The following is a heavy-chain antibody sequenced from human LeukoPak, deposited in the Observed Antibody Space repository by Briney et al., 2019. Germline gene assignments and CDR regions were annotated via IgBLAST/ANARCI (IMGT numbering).Heavy chain of an antibody. Sequence: PGGSLRLSCAASGFIFSDYAMSWVRQAPGKGLEWVSSISGSGGSIYDADSVKGRFTISRDNSKNTLYLQMYSLRAEDTAVYYCAKTKAFTSGFPLDFWGQGTLVTVSS. CDR2: ISGSGGSI. V-gene: IGHV3-23*01. D-gene: IGHD3-22*01. CDR1: GFIFSDYA. J-gene: IGHJ4*02. CDR3: AKTKAFTSGFPLDF.